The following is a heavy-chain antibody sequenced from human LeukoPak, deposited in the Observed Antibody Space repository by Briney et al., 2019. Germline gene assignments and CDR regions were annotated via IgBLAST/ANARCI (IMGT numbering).Heavy chain of an antibody. Sequence: GGSLRLSCAASGFTFSTYAMSWVRQAPGKGLEWVSVISGGGGSRYYADSVKGRFTIFRDNSKNTLYLQMNSLRAEDTAVYYCATPYSTYCGGDCYIWGQGTLVTVSS. V-gene: IGHV3-23*01. D-gene: IGHD2-21*02. CDR3: ATPYSTYCGGDCYI. CDR1: GFTFSTYA. CDR2: ISGGGGSR. J-gene: IGHJ4*02.